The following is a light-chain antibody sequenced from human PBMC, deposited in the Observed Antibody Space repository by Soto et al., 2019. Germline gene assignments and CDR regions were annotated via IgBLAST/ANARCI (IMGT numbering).Light chain of an antibody. CDR1: QSVSSSY. J-gene: IGKJ1*01. CDR2: GAS. Sequence: EIVWTQSPGTLSLSPGERATLSCRASQSVSSSYLAWYQQKPGQAPRLLIYGASSRATCIPDRFSGSGSGTDFTLTISRREPEDFAVYYCQQYGSSPPTFGQGTKVEIK. CDR3: QQYGSSPPT. V-gene: IGKV3-20*01.